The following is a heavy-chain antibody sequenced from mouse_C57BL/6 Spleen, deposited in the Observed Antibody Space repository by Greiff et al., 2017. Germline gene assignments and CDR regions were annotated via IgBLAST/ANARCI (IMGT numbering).Heavy chain of an antibody. J-gene: IGHJ1*03. Sequence: QVQLQQPGTELVKPGASVKLSCKASGYTFTSYWMHWVKQRPGQGLEWIGNINPSNGGTNYNEKFKSKATLTVDKSSSTAYMQLSSLTSEDSAVXYCAREDYGSSYDWYFDVWGTGTTVTVSS. CDR1: GYTFTSYW. V-gene: IGHV1-53*01. D-gene: IGHD1-1*01. CDR2: INPSNGGT. CDR3: AREDYGSSYDWYFDV.